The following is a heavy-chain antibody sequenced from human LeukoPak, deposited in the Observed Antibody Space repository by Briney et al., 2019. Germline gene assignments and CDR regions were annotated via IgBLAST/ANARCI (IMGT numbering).Heavy chain of an antibody. D-gene: IGHD6-13*01. CDR2: MNPNSGNT. J-gene: IGHJ5*02. Sequence: ASVKVSCKASGYTFTSYDINWVRQATGQGLEWMGWMNPNSGNTGYAQKLQGRVTMTRNTSISTAYMELSSLRSEDTAVYYCARGGSSSWSDENWFDPWGQGTLVTVSS. CDR3: ARGGSSSWSDENWFDP. V-gene: IGHV1-8*01. CDR1: GYTFTSYD.